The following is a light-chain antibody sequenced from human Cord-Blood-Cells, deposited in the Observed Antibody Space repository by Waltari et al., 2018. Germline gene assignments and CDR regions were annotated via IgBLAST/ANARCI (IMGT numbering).Light chain of an antibody. CDR1: QSVSSN. CDR2: GAS. CDR3: QQYNNWPPWT. Sequence: EIVMTQSPATLSVSPGERATLHCRASQSVSSNLAWYQQKPGQAPRLLIYGASTRATGIPARFSGSGSGTEFTLTINSLQSEDFAVYYCQQYNNWPPWTFGQGTKVEIK. V-gene: IGKV3-15*01. J-gene: IGKJ1*01.